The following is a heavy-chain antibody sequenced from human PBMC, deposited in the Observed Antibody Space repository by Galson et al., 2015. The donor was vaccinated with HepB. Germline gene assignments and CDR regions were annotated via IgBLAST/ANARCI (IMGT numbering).Heavy chain of an antibody. D-gene: IGHD6-19*01. Sequence: SLRLSCAASGFTFSSYGMHWVRQAPGKGLEWVAVIWYDGSNKYYADSVKGRFTISRDNSKTTLYLQMNSLRAEDTAVYYCARGEGSGWSLAEYFQHWGQGTLVTVSS. CDR1: GFTFSSYG. J-gene: IGHJ1*01. V-gene: IGHV3-33*01. CDR3: ARGEGSGWSLAEYFQH. CDR2: IWYDGSNK.